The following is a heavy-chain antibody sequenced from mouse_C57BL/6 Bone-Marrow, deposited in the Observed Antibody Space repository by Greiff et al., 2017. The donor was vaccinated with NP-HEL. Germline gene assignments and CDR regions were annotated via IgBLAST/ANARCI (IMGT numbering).Heavy chain of an antibody. Sequence: QVTLNESGPGLVQPSQSLSITCTVSGFSLTSYGVHWVRQSPGKGLEWLGVIWSGGSTDYNAAFISRLSISKDNSKSQVFFKMNSLQADDTAIYYCARNDYGSSYVLYMDYWGQGTSVTVSS. CDR1: GFSLTSYG. CDR2: IWSGGST. J-gene: IGHJ4*01. D-gene: IGHD1-1*01. V-gene: IGHV2-2*01. CDR3: ARNDYGSSYVLYMDY.